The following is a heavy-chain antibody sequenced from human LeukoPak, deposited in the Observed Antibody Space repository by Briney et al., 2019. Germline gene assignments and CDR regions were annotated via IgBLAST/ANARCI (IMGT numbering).Heavy chain of an antibody. D-gene: IGHD3-3*01. CDR2: ISYDGSNK. V-gene: IGHV3-30*19. J-gene: IGHJ4*02. CDR3: ARDLDYDFWSGPHY. Sequence: PGRSLRLSCAASGFTFSSYGMHWVRQAPGKGLEWVAVISYDGSNKYYADSVKGRFTISRDNSKNTLYLQMNSLRAEDTAVYYCARDLDYDFWSGPHYWGQGTLVTVSS. CDR1: GFTFSSYG.